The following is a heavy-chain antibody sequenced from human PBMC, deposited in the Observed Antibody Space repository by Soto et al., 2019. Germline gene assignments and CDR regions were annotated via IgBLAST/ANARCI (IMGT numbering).Heavy chain of an antibody. CDR1: GFSFSIYG. V-gene: IGHV3-33*01. J-gene: IGHJ4*02. D-gene: IGHD4-17*01. CDR3: ARVRGTVTSDY. CDR2: IYFDGSNK. Sequence: QVQLVESGGGVVQPGRSLRLSCAASGFSFSIYGMHWVRQAPGKGLEWLALIYFDGSNKYYADSVKGRFTISRDNSKNTLYLQMSSLRAEDTAVYYCARVRGTVTSDYWGQGTLVTVSS.